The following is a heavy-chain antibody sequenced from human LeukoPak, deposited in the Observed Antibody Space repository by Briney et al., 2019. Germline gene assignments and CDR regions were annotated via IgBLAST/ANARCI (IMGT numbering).Heavy chain of an antibody. D-gene: IGHD3-10*01. CDR2: IHYDGTNE. CDR1: GFTFDDYG. V-gene: IGHV3-30*02. CDR3: VNSGFDP. Sequence: GGSLRLSCAASGFTFDDYGMSWVRQAPGKGLEWVAFIHYDGTNEYYADSVKGRFTISRDNFKNTLSLQMNGLRVEDTALYYCVNSGFDPWGQGTLVTVSS. J-gene: IGHJ5*02.